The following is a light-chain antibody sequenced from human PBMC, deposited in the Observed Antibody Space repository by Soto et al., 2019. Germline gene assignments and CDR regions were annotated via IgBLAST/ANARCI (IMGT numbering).Light chain of an antibody. CDR2: GAS. CDR3: QQYGSLSWT. CDR1: QSVGSDY. V-gene: IGKV3-20*01. J-gene: IGKJ1*01. Sequence: EIVLTQSPGTLSLSPGERATLSCRASQSVGSDYLAWYQQKPGQAPRILIFGASGRATGIPDRFSGSGSGTDFTLTSIRLEPEDFAVYYWQQYGSLSWTFGQGTKVEIK.